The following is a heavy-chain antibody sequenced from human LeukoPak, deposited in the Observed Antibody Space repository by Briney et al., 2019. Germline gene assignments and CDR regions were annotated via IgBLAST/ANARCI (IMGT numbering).Heavy chain of an antibody. V-gene: IGHV1-69*13. D-gene: IGHD2-2*01. J-gene: IGHJ6*02. CDR2: IIPIFGTA. CDR1: GGTFRSYA. Sequence: SVKVSCKASGGTFRSYAISWVRQAPGQGLEWMGGIIPIFGTANYAQKFQGRVTITADESTSTAYMELSSLRSEDTAVYYCAREGPSGVVVPAAQAYYYYGMDVWGQGTTVTVSS. CDR3: AREGPSGVVVPAAQAYYYYGMDV.